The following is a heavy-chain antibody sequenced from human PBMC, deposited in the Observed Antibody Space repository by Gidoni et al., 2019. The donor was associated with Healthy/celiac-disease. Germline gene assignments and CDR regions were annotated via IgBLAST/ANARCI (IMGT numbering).Heavy chain of an antibody. CDR1: GFTFGSYR. J-gene: IGHJ3*02. CDR2: ISSSSSTI. V-gene: IGHV3-48*01. Sequence: EVQLVESGGGLVQPGWSLRLSCADSGFTFGSYRMNWVRQAPGKGLEWVSYISSSSSTIYYADSVKGRFTISRDNAKNSLYLQMNSLRAEDTAVYYCARDPPMVQGPLLAFDIWGQGTMVTVSS. CDR3: ARDPPMVQGPLLAFDI. D-gene: IGHD3-10*01.